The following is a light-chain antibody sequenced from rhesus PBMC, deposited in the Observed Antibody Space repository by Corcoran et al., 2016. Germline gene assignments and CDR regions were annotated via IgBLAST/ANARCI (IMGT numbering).Light chain of an antibody. CDR2: GVT. V-gene: IGLV2-23*02. CDR3: SSYAGRTISFI. Sequence: QAALTQPPSMSGSPGQSVTISCTGTSSDIGGYNRVSWFQQYPGKAPKLMIFGVTQRPSGVSDRFSGSKSGNTASLTISGLQTEDEAEYYCSSYAGRTISFIFGAGTRLTVL. J-gene: IGLJ1*01. CDR1: SSDIGGYNR.